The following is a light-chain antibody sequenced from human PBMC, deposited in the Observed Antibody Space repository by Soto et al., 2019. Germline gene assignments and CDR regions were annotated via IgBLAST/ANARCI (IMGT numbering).Light chain of an antibody. CDR3: HQYNNWPPS. CDR1: QSVSGN. J-gene: IGKJ1*01. Sequence: EIVMTQSPATLSVSPGERATLSCRASQSVSGNLAWYQQKPGQAPRLLIYGASTRSTGIPARYSGSGSGTESTLTISSLQSEDFAADYCHQYNNWPPSFGQGTKVEIK. V-gene: IGKV3-15*01. CDR2: GAS.